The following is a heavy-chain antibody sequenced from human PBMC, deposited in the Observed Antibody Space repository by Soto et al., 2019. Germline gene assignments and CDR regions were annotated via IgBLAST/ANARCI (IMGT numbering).Heavy chain of an antibody. Sequence: QVQLVESGGGVVQPGRSLRLSCAASGFSFRSYAMHWVRQAPGKGLEWVAVMSYDGSDKDYADSVKGRFTISGDNSKNTLYLQMSSLIAEDTAVYYCARARLDMTALEYWGQGTLVTVSS. J-gene: IGHJ4*02. D-gene: IGHD2-15*01. CDR1: GFSFRSYA. CDR3: ARARLDMTALEY. V-gene: IGHV3-30-3*01. CDR2: MSYDGSDK.